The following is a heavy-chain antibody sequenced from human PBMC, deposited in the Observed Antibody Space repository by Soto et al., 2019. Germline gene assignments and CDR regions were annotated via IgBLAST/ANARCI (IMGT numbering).Heavy chain of an antibody. J-gene: IGHJ6*02. D-gene: IGHD3-10*01. CDR3: ASEELLWFGELANYYGMDV. V-gene: IGHV3-48*02. Sequence: GGSLRLSCAASGFTFSSYSMNWVRQAPGKGLEWVSYISSSSSTIYYADSVKGRFTISRDNAKNSLYLQMNSLRDEDTAVYYCASEELLWFGELANYYGMDVWGQGTTVTVSS. CDR1: GFTFSSYS. CDR2: ISSSSSTI.